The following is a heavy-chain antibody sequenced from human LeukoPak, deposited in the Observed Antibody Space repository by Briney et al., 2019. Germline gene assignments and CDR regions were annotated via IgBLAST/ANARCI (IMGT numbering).Heavy chain of an antibody. CDR2: IYYSGSI. Sequence: PSETLSLTCTVSGGSISSSSYYWGWLRQPPGKGREWIGSIYYSGSIYYNPSLKSRVTISVDTSKNQFSLKLSSVTAADTAVYYCARNDYGDYYYYYYMDVWGKGTTVTVSS. CDR1: GGSISSSSYY. D-gene: IGHD4-17*01. CDR3: ARNDYGDYYYYYYMDV. V-gene: IGHV4-39*01. J-gene: IGHJ6*03.